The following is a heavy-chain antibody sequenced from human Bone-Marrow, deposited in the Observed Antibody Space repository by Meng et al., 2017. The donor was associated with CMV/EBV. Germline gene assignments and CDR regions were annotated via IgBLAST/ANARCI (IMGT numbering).Heavy chain of an antibody. CDR1: GTFSSYT. J-gene: IGHJ5*02. Sequence: GTFSSYTISCVRQAPGQGLEWMGRIIPILGIANYAQKFQGRVTITADKSTSTAYMELSSLRSEDTAVYYCARDFVPYSSSPHNWFDPWGQGTLVTVSS. V-gene: IGHV1-69*04. D-gene: IGHD6-6*01. CDR2: IIPILGIA. CDR3: ARDFVPYSSSPHNWFDP.